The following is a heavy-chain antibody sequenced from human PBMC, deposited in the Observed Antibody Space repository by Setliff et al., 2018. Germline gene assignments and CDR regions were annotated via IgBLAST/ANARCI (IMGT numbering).Heavy chain of an antibody. CDR2: MITKSANT. V-gene: IGHV1-8*02. CDR1: GYTFTTYD. J-gene: IGHJ4*02. Sequence: ASVKVSCKASGYTFTTYDINWVRQAPGQGLEWMGWMITKSANTGYAQKFQGRVIMTRDTSISTAYMELSSLRFEDTAVYYCSRGPRHNFWSGYYLVAVNYWGQGTLVTVSS. CDR3: SRGPRHNFWSGYYLVAVNY. D-gene: IGHD3-3*01.